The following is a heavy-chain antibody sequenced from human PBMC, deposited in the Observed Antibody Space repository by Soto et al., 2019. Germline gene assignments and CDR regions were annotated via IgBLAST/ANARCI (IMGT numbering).Heavy chain of an antibody. D-gene: IGHD3-22*01. CDR3: ARGRYYYDSSGYYYPPNYGMDV. CDR2: INAGNGNT. V-gene: IGHV1-3*01. Sequence: ASVKVSCKASVYTFTSYAIHWVRQATGQRLEWMGWINAGNGNTKYSQKFQGRVTITRDTSASTAYMKLSSVRSEDTAVYYCARGRYYYDSSGYYYPPNYGMDVWGQGTTVTVSS. CDR1: VYTFTSYA. J-gene: IGHJ6*02.